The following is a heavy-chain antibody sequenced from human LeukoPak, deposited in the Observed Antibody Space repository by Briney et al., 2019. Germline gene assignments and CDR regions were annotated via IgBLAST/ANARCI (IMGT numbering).Heavy chain of an antibody. D-gene: IGHD3-22*01. Sequence: ASVEVSCKASGYTFTSYYMHWVRQAPGQGLEWMGIINPSGGSTSYAQKFQGRVTMTRDTSTSTVYMELSSLRSEDTAVYYCARGGWSTMIVVVVTGLDYWGQGTLVTVSS. J-gene: IGHJ4*02. CDR3: ARGGWSTMIVVVVTGLDY. CDR1: GYTFTSYY. CDR2: INPSGGST. V-gene: IGHV1-46*01.